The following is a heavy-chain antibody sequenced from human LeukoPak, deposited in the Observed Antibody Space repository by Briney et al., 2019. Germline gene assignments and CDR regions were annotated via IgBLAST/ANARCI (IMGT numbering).Heavy chain of an antibody. Sequence: SETLSLTCTVSGGSISSYYWSWIRQPPGKGLEWIGEINHSGSTDYNPSLKSRVTISVDTSKNQFSLKLSSVTAADTAVYYCADRRDGYNYYFDYWGQGTLVTVSS. J-gene: IGHJ4*02. CDR2: INHSGST. D-gene: IGHD5-24*01. V-gene: IGHV4-34*01. CDR1: GGSISSYY. CDR3: ADRRDGYNYYFDY.